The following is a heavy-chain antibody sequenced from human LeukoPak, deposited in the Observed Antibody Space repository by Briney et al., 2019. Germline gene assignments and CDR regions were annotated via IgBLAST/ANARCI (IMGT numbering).Heavy chain of an antibody. CDR2: INPNSGGT. CDR3: ARTRITMVRGVIGAFDI. Sequence: ASVKVSCKASGYTFTGYYMHWVRQAPGQGLEWMGWINPNSGGTNYAQKFQGRVTMTRDTSISTAYMELSRLRSGDTAVYYCARTRITMVRGVIGAFDIWGQGTMVTVSS. D-gene: IGHD3-10*01. CDR1: GYTFTGYY. V-gene: IGHV1-2*02. J-gene: IGHJ3*02.